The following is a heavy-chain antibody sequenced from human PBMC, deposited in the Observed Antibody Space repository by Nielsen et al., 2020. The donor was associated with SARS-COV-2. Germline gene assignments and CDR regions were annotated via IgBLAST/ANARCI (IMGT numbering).Heavy chain of an antibody. J-gene: IGHJ6*02. D-gene: IGHD2-15*01. Sequence: SETLSLTCAVSGGSISSSNWWSWVRQPPGKGLEWIGEIYHSGSTNYNPSLKSRVTISVDKSKNQFSLKLSSVTAADTAVYYCARVCAVVVAATPGGMDVWGQGTTVTVSS. CDR3: ARVCAVVVAATPGGMDV. V-gene: IGHV4-4*02. CDR2: IYHSGST. CDR1: GGSISSSNW.